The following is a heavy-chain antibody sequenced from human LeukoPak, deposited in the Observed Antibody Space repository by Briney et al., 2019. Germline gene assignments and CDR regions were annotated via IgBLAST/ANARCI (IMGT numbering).Heavy chain of an antibody. CDR3: AKQYQLLYPSDFDY. CDR2: ISGSGCST. J-gene: IGHJ4*02. Sequence: GGSLRLSCAASGFTFSSYAMSWVRQAPGKGLEGVSAISGSGCSTYYADSVKGRFTISRDNTKNTLYLQMNSLRAEDTAVYYCAKQYQLLYPSDFDYWGQGTLVTVSS. D-gene: IGHD2-2*02. V-gene: IGHV3-23*01. CDR1: GFTFSSYA.